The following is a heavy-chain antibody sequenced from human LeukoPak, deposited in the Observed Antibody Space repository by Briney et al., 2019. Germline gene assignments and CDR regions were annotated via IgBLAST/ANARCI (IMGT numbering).Heavy chain of an antibody. CDR3: ARAFDY. Sequence: GGSLRLSCAASGFAFSTYSMNWVRQAPGKGLEWISSITSTATYIYYADSVKGRFTISRDNTKNSLYLQMNSLRAEDTAVYYCARAFDYWGQGTLVTVSS. CDR2: ITSTATYI. J-gene: IGHJ4*02. CDR1: GFAFSTYS. V-gene: IGHV3-21*01.